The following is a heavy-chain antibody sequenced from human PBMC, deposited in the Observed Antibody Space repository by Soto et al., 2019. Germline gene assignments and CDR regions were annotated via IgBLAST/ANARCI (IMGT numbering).Heavy chain of an antibody. CDR3: ARDPGGSSSGGPFDY. CDR2: ISGGSGYI. V-gene: IGHV3-21*01. J-gene: IGHJ4*02. Sequence: EVQVVESGGGLVKPGGSLRLSCAASGFTFSSYSMNWVRQAPGKGLEWVSSISGGSGYIYYADSVKGRFTISRDNAKNSLFLQMDGLRDEDTAVYYCARDPGGSSSGGPFDYWGQGSLVTVSS. D-gene: IGHD6-6*01. CDR1: GFTFSSYS.